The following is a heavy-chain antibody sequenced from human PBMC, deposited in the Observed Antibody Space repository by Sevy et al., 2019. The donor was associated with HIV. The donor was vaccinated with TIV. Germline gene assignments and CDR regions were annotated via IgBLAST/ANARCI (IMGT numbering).Heavy chain of an antibody. D-gene: IGHD2-2*01. CDR1: GFTFSSYA. CDR2: ISGSGGST. CDR3: AKVDSSTSCCAFDY. J-gene: IGHJ4*02. V-gene: IGHV3-23*01. Sequence: GGSLRLSCAASGFTFSSYAMSWVRQAPGKGLEWVSDISGSGGSTYYVDSVKGRFTISRDNSENTLYLQMSSLRAEDTAVYYCAKVDSSTSCCAFDYWGQGTLVTVSS.